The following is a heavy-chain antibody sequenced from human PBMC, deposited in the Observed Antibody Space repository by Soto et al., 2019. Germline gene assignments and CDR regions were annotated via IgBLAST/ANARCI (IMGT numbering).Heavy chain of an antibody. CDR1: GGTFSSYA. CDR3: ARDLTYYDILTGYYKRSFFDY. CDR2: IIPIFGTA. J-gene: IGHJ4*02. Sequence: SVKVSCKASGGTFSSYAISWVRQAPGQGLERMGGIIPIFGTANYAQKFQGRVTITADESTSTAYMELSSLRSEDTAVYYCARDLTYYDILTGYYKRSFFDYWGQGTLVTVSS. V-gene: IGHV1-69*13. D-gene: IGHD3-9*01.